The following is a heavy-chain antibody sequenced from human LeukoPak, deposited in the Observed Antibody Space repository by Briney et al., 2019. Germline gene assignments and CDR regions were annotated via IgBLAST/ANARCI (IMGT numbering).Heavy chain of an antibody. CDR3: AKNPPRAAGGSEPDY. V-gene: IGHV3-30*02. J-gene: IGHJ4*02. D-gene: IGHD1-14*01. CDR2: IRYDGSNK. Sequence: GGSLRLSCAASGFTFSSYGMHWGRQAPGRGLEWVAFIRYDGSNKYYADAVKGRFTISRDNSKNTLYLQMNSLRAEDTAVYYCAKNPPRAAGGSEPDYWGQGTLVTVSS. CDR1: GFTFSSYG.